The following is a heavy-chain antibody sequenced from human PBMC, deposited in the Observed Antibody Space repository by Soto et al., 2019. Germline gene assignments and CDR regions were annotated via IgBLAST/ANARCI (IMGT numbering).Heavy chain of an antibody. D-gene: IGHD1-26*01. Sequence: EVQLLESGGGLVQPGGSLRLSCAASGFTFSSYAMRWVRQAPVKGLEWVSAISGSGGSTYYADSVKGRFTISRDNSKNTLCLQMSSRRAEDTAVYYGARRGSGSYCDYWGQGTLVTVSS. J-gene: IGHJ4*02. CDR2: ISGSGGST. V-gene: IGHV3-23*01. CDR3: ARRGSGSYCDY. CDR1: GFTFSSYA.